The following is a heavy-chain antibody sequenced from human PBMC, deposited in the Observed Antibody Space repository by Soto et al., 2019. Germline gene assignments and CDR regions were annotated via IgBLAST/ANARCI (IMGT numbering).Heavy chain of an antibody. J-gene: IGHJ4*02. CDR1: GGTFSSYT. V-gene: IGHV1-69*08. Sequence: QVQLVQSGAEVKKPGSSVKVSCKASGGTFSSYTISWVRQAPGQGLEWMGRIIPILGIANYAQKFQGRVTITADKSASTAYMELSSLRSEDTAVYYCAREAIIPGMAATGGAGYYFDYWGQGTLVTVSS. D-gene: IGHD6-13*01. CDR3: AREAIIPGMAATGGAGYYFDY. CDR2: IIPILGIA.